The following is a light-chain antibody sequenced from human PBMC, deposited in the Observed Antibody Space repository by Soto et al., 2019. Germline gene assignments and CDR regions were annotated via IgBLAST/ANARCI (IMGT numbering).Light chain of an antibody. Sequence: QSALTQPASVSGSPGQSITISCTGTSSDVGGYNYVSWYQQHPIKAPKLMIYEVTNRPSEVSNRFSGSKSGNTASLTISGLQAEDEADYYCSSYTSSTTVVFGGGTKVTVL. V-gene: IGLV2-14*01. J-gene: IGLJ2*01. CDR1: SSDVGGYNY. CDR3: SSYTSSTTVV. CDR2: EVT.